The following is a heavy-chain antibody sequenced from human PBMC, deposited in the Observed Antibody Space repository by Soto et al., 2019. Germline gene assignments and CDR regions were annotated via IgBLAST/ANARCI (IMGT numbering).Heavy chain of an antibody. CDR1: GFTFSSYT. D-gene: IGHD3-16*01. J-gene: IGHJ4*02. V-gene: IGHV3-48*02. CDR2: ISSSSRTI. Sequence: EVQLVESGGTLVQPGGSLRLSCAASGFTFSSYTMNGVRQAPGKGLEWISYISSSSRTINYADSVRGRFTVSRDNAKDTLFLQMTSLRHEATGLYFCARDRPFLGSASRLGGPLSPYYFDHFGQGPLVTVSS. CDR3: ARDRPFLGSASRLGGPLSPYYFDH.